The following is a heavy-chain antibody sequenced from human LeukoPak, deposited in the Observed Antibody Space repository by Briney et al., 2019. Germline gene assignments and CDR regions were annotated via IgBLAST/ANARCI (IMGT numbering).Heavy chain of an antibody. J-gene: IGHJ4*02. CDR2: IKQDGSEK. V-gene: IGHV3-7*03. CDR1: GFTFSSYW. Sequence: RGSLRLSCAASGFTFSSYWMRWVRQAPGKGLEWVANIKQDGSEKNYVDSVKGRFTISRDNAKNSLYLQMNSLRAEDTAVYYCASGLELDYWGQGTLVTVSS. CDR3: ASGLELDY.